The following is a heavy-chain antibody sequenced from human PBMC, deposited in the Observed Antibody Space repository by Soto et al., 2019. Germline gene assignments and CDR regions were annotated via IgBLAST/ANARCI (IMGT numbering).Heavy chain of an antibody. Sequence: SETLSLTCTVSGDSITRSNFYWGWLRQPPGKGLEWLGRIFYSGSTFYNPTLKSRVTFSVDTSKNHFSLKLSSVTAADTAVYYCARHKTTMLTVVSAFDPWGQGTRVTVSS. CDR2: IFYSGST. V-gene: IGHV4-39*02. CDR3: ARHKTTMLTVVSAFDP. CDR1: GDSITRSNFY. J-gene: IGHJ5*02. D-gene: IGHD3-22*01.